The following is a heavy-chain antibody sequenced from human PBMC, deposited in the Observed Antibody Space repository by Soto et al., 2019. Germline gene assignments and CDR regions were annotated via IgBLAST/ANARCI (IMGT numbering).Heavy chain of an antibody. Sequence: QVQLVQSGAEVKKPGSSVNVSCKASGGTFNNYGMGWVRHAPGQGLEWMGGIIPMIGRTNYAQKLQGRLTLTADASRSTAYMELRSLRSDDTAVYYCASWDYDVLTGYSYDDWGQGTLVTVSS. CDR2: IIPMIGRT. J-gene: IGHJ4*02. CDR1: GGTFNNYG. V-gene: IGHV1-69*01. D-gene: IGHD3-9*01. CDR3: ASWDYDVLTGYSYDD.